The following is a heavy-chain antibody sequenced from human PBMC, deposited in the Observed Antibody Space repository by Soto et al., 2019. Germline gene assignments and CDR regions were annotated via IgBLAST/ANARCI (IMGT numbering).Heavy chain of an antibody. Sequence: EVQVLESGGGLVQPGGSLRLSCAGSGFTFINYAMNWVRQAPGKGLEWVSSISGGGAAAYFPDSVRGRFTISRDNSKNTGTLQMNSLGVDDTAAYFCASNILGSTTRPNYWYFDLWGRGTLVTVSS. CDR2: ISGGGAAA. CDR3: ASNILGSTTRPNYWYFDL. J-gene: IGHJ2*01. V-gene: IGHV3-23*01. CDR1: GFTFINYA. D-gene: IGHD2-21*01.